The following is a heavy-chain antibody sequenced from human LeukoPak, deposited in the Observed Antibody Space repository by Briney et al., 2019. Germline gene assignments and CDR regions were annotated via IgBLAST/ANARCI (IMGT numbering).Heavy chain of an antibody. CDR2: IYTSGST. V-gene: IGHV4-4*07. Sequence: SETLSLTCTVSGGSISSYYWSWIRQPAGKGLEWIGRIYTSGSTNYNPSLKSRVTMSVDTSKNQFSLKLSSVTAADTAVYYCARQRYYYGSGRGRVDWFDPWGQGTLVTVSS. J-gene: IGHJ5*02. CDR3: ARQRYYYGSGRGRVDWFDP. CDR1: GGSISSYY. D-gene: IGHD3-10*01.